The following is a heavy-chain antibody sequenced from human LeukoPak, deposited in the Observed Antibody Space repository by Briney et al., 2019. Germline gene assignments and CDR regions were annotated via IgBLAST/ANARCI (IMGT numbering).Heavy chain of an antibody. J-gene: IGHJ4*02. D-gene: IGHD2-15*01. Sequence: GGSLRLSCAASGFTFSGFWMSWIRQAPGEGLEWVANIKQDGSDKYYVDSVKGRFIISRDNAKNSLYLQMNSLRAEDMAVYYCARGGGNFDSWGQGTLVTVSS. CDR2: IKQDGSDK. CDR1: GFTFSGFW. V-gene: IGHV3-7*01. CDR3: ARGGGNFDS.